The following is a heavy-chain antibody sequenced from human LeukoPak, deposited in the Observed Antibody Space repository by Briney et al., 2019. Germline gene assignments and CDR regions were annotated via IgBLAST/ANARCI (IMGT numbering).Heavy chain of an antibody. CDR1: GFTFGDYA. Sequence: GGSLRLSCTASGFTFGDYAMSWVRQAPGKGLEWVGFIRSKAYGGTTEYAASVKGRFTISRDDSKSIAYLQMNSLKTEDTAVYYCTRMEDYYDSSGSDNWFDPWGQGTLVTVSS. CDR2: IRSKAYGGTT. J-gene: IGHJ5*02. D-gene: IGHD3-22*01. CDR3: TRMEDYYDSSGSDNWFDP. V-gene: IGHV3-49*04.